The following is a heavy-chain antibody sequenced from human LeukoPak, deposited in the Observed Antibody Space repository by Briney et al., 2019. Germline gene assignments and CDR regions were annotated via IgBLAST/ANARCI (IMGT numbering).Heavy chain of an antibody. V-gene: IGHV3-43*02. CDR1: GFTFDDYA. CDR3: AKDIHYYDSSGYPGY. D-gene: IGHD3-22*01. Sequence: GGSLRLSCAASGFTFDDYAMHWVRQAPAKGPEWVSLISGDGGSTYYADSVKGRFTISRDNSKNSLYLQMNSLRTEDTALYYCAKDIHYYDSSGYPGYWGQGTLVTVSS. CDR2: ISGDGGST. J-gene: IGHJ4*02.